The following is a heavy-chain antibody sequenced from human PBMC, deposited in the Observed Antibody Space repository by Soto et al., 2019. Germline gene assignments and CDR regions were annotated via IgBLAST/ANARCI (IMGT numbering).Heavy chain of an antibody. Sequence: EVQLLESGGGLVQSGGSLRLSCAASGFTFSSFAMNWVRQAPGKGLEWVSTISVSGDTTTYADSVKGRFTISRDNSMDTLYMQMDSLRAEDTALYFSAKDGVGWVTTVSYFDSWGQGTRVTVSS. D-gene: IGHD4-4*01. CDR2: ISVSGDTT. V-gene: IGHV3-23*01. CDR1: GFTFSSFA. J-gene: IGHJ4*02. CDR3: AKDGVGWVTTVSYFDS.